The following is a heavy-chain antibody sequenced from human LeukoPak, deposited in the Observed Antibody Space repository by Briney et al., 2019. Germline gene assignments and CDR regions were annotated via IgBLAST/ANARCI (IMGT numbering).Heavy chain of an antibody. CDR2: INPSGGST. CDR3: TGQEKYYYYGMDV. V-gene: IGHV1-46*01. J-gene: IGHJ6*02. Sequence: GASVKVSCKASGHTFTSYSMHWVRQAPGQGPEWMGIINPSGGSTSYAQKFQGRVTMTRDTSTSTVYMELSSLRSEDTAVYYCTGQEKYYYYGMDVWGQGTTVTVSS. CDR1: GHTFTSYS.